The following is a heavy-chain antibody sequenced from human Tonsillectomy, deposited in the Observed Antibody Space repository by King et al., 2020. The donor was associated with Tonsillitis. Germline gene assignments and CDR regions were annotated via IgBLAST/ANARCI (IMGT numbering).Heavy chain of an antibody. J-gene: IGHJ6*02. D-gene: IGHD2-2*03. CDR3: AGDAGYCSSTTCYHYYGMAV. CDR1: GGTFSSYA. V-gene: IGHV1-69*01. CDR2: IIPIFGTT. Sequence: QLVQSGAEVKKPGSSVKVSCKASGGTFSSYAISWVRQAPGQGLEWMGGIIPIFGTTNYTQKFQGRVTITADESTSTAYMELSSLRSEDTAVYYWAGDAGYCSSTTCYHYYGMAVWGQGTTVTVSS.